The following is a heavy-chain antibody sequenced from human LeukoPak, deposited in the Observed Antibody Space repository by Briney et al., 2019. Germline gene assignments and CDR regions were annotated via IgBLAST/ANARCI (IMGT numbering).Heavy chain of an antibody. CDR3: AREGSSSPSAFDI. Sequence: ASVKVSCKASGYTLTGYYMHWVRQAPGQGLEWMGWINPNSGGTNYAQKFQGRVTMTRDTSISTAYMELSRLRSDDTAVYYCAREGSSSPSAFDIWGQGTMVTVSS. CDR2: INPNSGGT. CDR1: GYTLTGYY. D-gene: IGHD6-6*01. J-gene: IGHJ3*02. V-gene: IGHV1-2*02.